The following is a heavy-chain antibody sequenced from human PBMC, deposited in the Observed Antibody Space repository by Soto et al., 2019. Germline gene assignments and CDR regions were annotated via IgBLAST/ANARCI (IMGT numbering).Heavy chain of an antibody. CDR1: GFTFNIYG. Sequence: QVQLVDSGGAVVQPGRSLRVSCAASGFTFNIYGMYWFRHAPGKGLEWVAAISSDGSSKYYADSVKGRFTISRNNSKNALYLQMNSLRTEDTAVYYSAKGSSSGRYTAFDYWGQGTLVTVSS. V-gene: IGHV3-30*18. CDR2: ISSDGSSK. J-gene: IGHJ4*02. D-gene: IGHD1-26*01. CDR3: AKGSSSGRYTAFDY.